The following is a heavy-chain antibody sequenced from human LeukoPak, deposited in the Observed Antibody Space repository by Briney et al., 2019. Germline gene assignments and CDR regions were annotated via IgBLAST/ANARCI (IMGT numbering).Heavy chain of an antibody. CDR3: AKGVSGYSAYLDY. J-gene: IGHJ4*02. CDR1: GFPFSSYG. D-gene: IGHD5-12*01. CDR2: IWYDESNQ. V-gene: IGHV3-33*06. Sequence: HPGSSLRLSCAASGFPFSSYGMHWVRQAPGKGLEWVAVIWYDESNQYYADSVKGRFTISRDNSKNTLSLQMNSLRAEDTAVYYCAKGVSGYSAYLDYWGRGTLVTLS.